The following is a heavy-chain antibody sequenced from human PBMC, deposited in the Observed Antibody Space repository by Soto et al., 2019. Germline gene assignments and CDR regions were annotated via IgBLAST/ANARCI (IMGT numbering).Heavy chain of an antibody. Sequence: QVQLVESGGGVVQPGRSLRLSCAASGFTFSSYAMHWVRQAPGKGLEWVAVISYDGSNKYYADSVKGRFTISRDSSKNTLFLQMNSLTADDTAVYYCARRTVVSLFDYWGQGTLVTVS. D-gene: IGHD2-15*01. CDR3: ARRTVVSLFDY. CDR1: GFTFSSYA. J-gene: IGHJ4*02. CDR2: ISYDGSNK. V-gene: IGHV3-30-3*01.